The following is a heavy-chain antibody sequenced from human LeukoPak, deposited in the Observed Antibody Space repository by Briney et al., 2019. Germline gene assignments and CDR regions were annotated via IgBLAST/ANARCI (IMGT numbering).Heavy chain of an antibody. J-gene: IGHJ4*02. V-gene: IGHV1-69*05. D-gene: IGHD5-18*01. CDR3: TTGLGGDSYGYKGGEVDY. Sequence: ASVKVSCKASGGTFSSYAISWVRQAPGQGLEWMGGIIPIFGTANYAQKFQGRVTITTDESTSTAYMELSSLRAEDTAVYYCTTGLGGDSYGYKGGEVDYWGQGTLVTVSS. CDR1: GGTFSSYA. CDR2: IIPIFGTA.